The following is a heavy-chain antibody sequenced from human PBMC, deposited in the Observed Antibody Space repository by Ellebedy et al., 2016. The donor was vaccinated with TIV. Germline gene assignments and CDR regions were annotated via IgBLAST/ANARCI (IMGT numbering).Heavy chain of an antibody. CDR2: ISSSSSTI. J-gene: IGHJ4*02. D-gene: IGHD3-3*01. Sequence: GGSLRLXCAASGFTFSSYSMNWVRQAPGKGLEWVSSISSSSSTIYYADSVKGRFTISRDNAKNSLYLQMNSLRAEDTAVYYCARVPTIFGVVTVYSYYFDYWGQGTLVTVSS. CDR3: ARVPTIFGVVTVYSYYFDY. CDR1: GFTFSSYS. V-gene: IGHV3-48*04.